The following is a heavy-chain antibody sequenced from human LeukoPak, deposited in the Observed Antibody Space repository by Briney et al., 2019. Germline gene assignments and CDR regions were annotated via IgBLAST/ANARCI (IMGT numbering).Heavy chain of an antibody. CDR2: FFSGGST. Sequence: PGGSLRLSCAASGFTVSDNHISWVRQAPGKGLEWVSVFFSGGSTHYADSVRGRFIISRDNAKNSLYLQMNSLRAEDTAVYYCARDPGXPGDXXYVWGSYRSPAVDWFDPWGQGTLVTVSS. J-gene: IGHJ5*02. D-gene: IGHD3-16*02. V-gene: IGHV3-66*01. CDR1: GFTVSDNH. CDR3: ARDPGXPGDXXYVWGSYRSPAVDWFDP.